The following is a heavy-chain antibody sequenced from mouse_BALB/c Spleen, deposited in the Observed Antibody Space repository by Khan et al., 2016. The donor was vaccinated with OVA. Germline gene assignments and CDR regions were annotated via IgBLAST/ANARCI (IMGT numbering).Heavy chain of an antibody. J-gene: IGHJ3*01. CDR1: GYTFTDFY. CDR3: ARRNYFGYTFAY. V-gene: IGHV1-77*01. Sequence: QMQLKESGAELARPGASVKLSCKASGYTFTDFYINWVKQRTGQGLEWIGEISPGSGDTFYNERFKDKATLTADKSSNTAYMQLSSLTSEASAVYFCARRNYFGYTFAYWGQGTLVTVSA. D-gene: IGHD1-2*01. CDR2: ISPGSGDT.